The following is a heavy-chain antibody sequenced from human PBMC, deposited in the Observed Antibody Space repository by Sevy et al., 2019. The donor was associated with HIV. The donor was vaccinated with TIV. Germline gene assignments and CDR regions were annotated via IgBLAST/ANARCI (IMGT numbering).Heavy chain of an antibody. CDR3: ARFISFYASGSYGNNYGMDV. Sequence: GGSLRLSCAASGFTFDDYGMSWVRQAPGKGLEWVSGINWNGGSTGYADSVKGRFTISRDNAKNSLYLQMNSLRAEDTALYHCARFISFYASGSYGNNYGMDVWGQGTTVTVSS. V-gene: IGHV3-20*01. CDR1: GFTFDDYG. D-gene: IGHD3-10*01. CDR2: INWNGGST. J-gene: IGHJ6*02.